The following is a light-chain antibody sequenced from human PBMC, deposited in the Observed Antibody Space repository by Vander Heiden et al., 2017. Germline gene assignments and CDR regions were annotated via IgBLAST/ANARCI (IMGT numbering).Light chain of an antibody. V-gene: IGKV1-39*01. CDR1: QSISNY. CDR2: RAS. CDR3: QQSYSAPIT. Sequence: DIQMTQSPFSLSATVGDSVPITCRASQSISNYLNWYQQKPAKAPKLLIYRASSLQTGAPSRFSGSGSGTDFTLTINTLQPEDFATYYCQQSYSAPITFGGGTKVEI. J-gene: IGKJ4*01.